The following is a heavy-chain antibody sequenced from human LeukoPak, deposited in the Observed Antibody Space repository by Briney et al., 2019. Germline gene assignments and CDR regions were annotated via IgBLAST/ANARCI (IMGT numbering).Heavy chain of an antibody. V-gene: IGHV4-38-2*01. CDR2: IYYSGST. J-gene: IGHJ4*02. D-gene: IGHD5-24*01. Sequence: SETLSLTCAVSGYSISSGYYWGWIRQPPGKGLEWIGSIYYSGSTYYNPSLKSRVTISVDTSKNQFSLKLSSVIAADTAVYYCARNTLEMATNLLDYWGQGTPVTVSS. CDR1: GYSISSGYY. CDR3: ARNTLEMATNLLDY.